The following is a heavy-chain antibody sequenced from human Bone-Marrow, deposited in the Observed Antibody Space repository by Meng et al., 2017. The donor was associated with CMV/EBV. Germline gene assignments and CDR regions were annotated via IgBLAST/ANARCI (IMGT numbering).Heavy chain of an antibody. D-gene: IGHD1-26*01. CDR1: GGAISGSDW. CDR2: ISHSGST. CDR3: ARRVVGSAFDY. Sequence: TCDVSGGAISGSDWWSWVRQPPGKGLEWIGQISHSGSTHYNPSLKGPVSISVDKSNNQFSLKMTSVTAADTAVYYCARRVVGSAFDYWGQGTLVTVSS. J-gene: IGHJ4*02. V-gene: IGHV4-4*02.